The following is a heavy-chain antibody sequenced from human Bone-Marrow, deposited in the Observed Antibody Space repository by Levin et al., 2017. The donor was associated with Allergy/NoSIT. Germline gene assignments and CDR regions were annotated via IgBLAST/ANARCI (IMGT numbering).Heavy chain of an antibody. CDR1: GGTFSSYA. V-gene: IGHV1-69*13. J-gene: IGHJ5*02. CDR3: ARDHPPGYGDYRWFDP. CDR2: IIPIFGTA. D-gene: IGHD4-17*01. Sequence: SVKVSCKASGGTFSSYAISWVRQAPGQGLEWMGGIIPIFGTANYAQKFQGRVTITADESTSTAYMELSSLRSEDTAVYYCARDHPPGYGDYRWFDPWGQGTLVTVSS.